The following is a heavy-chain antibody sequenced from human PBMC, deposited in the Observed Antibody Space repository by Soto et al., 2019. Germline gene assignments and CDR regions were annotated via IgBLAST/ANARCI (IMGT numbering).Heavy chain of an antibody. CDR2: ISYDGSNK. CDR1: GFTFSSYA. J-gene: IGHJ4*02. V-gene: IGHV3-30-3*01. CDR3: AGVSGVMITFGGVIY. Sequence: QVQLVESGGGVVQPGRSLRLSCAASGFTFSSYAMHWVRQAPGKGLEWVAVISYDGSNKYHADSVKGRFTISRDNSKNTLYLQMDCLRAEDTAVYFCAGVSGVMITFGGVIYWGQGTLVTVSS. D-gene: IGHD3-16*01.